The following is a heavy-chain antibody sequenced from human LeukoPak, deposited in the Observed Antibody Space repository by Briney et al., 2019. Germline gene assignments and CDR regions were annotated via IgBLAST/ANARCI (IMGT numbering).Heavy chain of an antibody. D-gene: IGHD2-21*01. CDR1: GYTFTGYY. CDR3: ARDRVEVPQLAYSFDL. Sequence: GASVKVSCKASGYTFTGYYMHWVRQAPGQGLEWMGWINPNSGGTNYAQKFQGRVTMTRDTSISTAYMELSRLRSDDTAVYYCARDRVEVPQLAYSFDLWGRGTLVTVSS. J-gene: IGHJ2*01. CDR2: INPNSGGT. V-gene: IGHV1-2*02.